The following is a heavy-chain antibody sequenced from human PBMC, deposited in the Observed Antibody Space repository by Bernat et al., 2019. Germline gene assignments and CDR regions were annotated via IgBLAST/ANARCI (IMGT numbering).Heavy chain of an antibody. CDR2: INSDGSST. CDR1: GFTFSSYW. CDR3: ARIAVAGTIDNWFDP. Sequence: EVQLVESGGGLVQPGGSLRLSCAASGFTFSSYWMHWVRQAPGKGLVWVSRINSDGSSTSYADSVKGRFTISRDNAKNTLYLQMNSLRAEDTAVYYCARIAVAGTIDNWFDPWGQGTLVTVSS. D-gene: IGHD6-19*01. V-gene: IGHV3-74*01. J-gene: IGHJ5*02.